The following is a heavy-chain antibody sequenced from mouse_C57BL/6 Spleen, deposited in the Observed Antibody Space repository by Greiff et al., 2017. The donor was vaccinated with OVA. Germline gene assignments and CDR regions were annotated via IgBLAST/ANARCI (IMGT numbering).Heavy chain of an antibody. D-gene: IGHD2-1*01. CDR3: ARSIYYGNYLELDY. J-gene: IGHJ2*01. CDR1: GYAFSSSW. V-gene: IGHV1-82*01. CDR2: IYPGDGDT. Sequence: VKLQESGPELVKPGASVKISCKASGYAFSSSWMNWVKQRPGKGLEWIGRIYPGDGDTNYNGKFKGKATLTADKSSSTAYMQLSSLTSEDSAVYSCARSIYYGNYLELDYWGQGTTLTVSS.